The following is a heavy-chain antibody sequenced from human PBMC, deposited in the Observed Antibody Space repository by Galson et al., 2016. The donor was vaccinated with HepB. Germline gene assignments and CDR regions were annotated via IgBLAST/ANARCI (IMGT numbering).Heavy chain of an antibody. J-gene: IGHJ6*02. CDR3: ARDGMTKLYYYAMDL. CDR1: GYIFTSFG. CDR2: ISGYSGST. Sequence: SVKVSCKASGYIFTSFGISWVRQAPGQGLEWMGWISGYSGSTDYAQKFQGRLSMTTDTSTGTASMELRSLRSDDTAVYFCARDGMTKLYYYAMDLWGQGTAVTVSS. V-gene: IGHV1-18*01.